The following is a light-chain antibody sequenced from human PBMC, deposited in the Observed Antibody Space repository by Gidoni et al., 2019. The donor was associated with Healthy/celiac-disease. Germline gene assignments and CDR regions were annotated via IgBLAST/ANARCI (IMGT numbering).Light chain of an antibody. CDR1: QSISSY. J-gene: IGKJ4*01. CDR2: AAS. V-gene: IGKV1-39*01. CDR3: QQCNSTLT. Sequence: DIQMTQSPSSLSASVGDRVTITCRASQSISSYLNWNQQKPGKAPKLLIYAASSLQSGLPSRFSGSGSGTYFTITISSLQHEDFVTYYCQQCNSTLTFGGGTKVEIK.